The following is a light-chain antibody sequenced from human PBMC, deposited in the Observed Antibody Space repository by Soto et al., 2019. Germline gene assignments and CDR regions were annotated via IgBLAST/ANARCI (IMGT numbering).Light chain of an antibody. CDR1: QSILYSPNNKNY. CDR2: WAS. J-gene: IGKJ1*01. Sequence: DIVMTQSPDSVAVSLGERATINCKSSQSILYSPNNKNYLAWYQQKPGQPPKLLIYWASTRESGVPDRFSGSGSGTDFTLTISSLQDEDVAVYYCQQYYDVPPNFGHGTKVEIK. CDR3: QQYYDVPPN. V-gene: IGKV4-1*01.